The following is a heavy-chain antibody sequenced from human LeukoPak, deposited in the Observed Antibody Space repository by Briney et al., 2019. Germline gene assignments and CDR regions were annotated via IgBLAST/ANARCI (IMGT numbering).Heavy chain of an antibody. Sequence: SETLSLTSTVSGGSISSYNWSWIPQPPGKGLEWIGNISYSGSTNYNRSLKRRVTISVDTSKNQFSVKLSSVTAADTAVYYCARTYYDYVLAQYYFDYWGQGTLVTVSS. D-gene: IGHD3-16*01. J-gene: IGHJ4*02. CDR1: GGSISSYN. CDR2: ISYSGST. CDR3: ARTYYDYVLAQYYFDY. V-gene: IGHV4-59*01.